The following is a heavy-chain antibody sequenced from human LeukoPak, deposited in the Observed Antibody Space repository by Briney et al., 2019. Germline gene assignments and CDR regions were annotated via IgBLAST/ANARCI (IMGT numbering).Heavy chain of an antibody. V-gene: IGHV4-4*07. CDR1: GGSISSYY. J-gene: IGHJ6*03. CDR3: ARDLGYCSGGSCLLYYYYYYMDV. CDR2: IYTSGST. D-gene: IGHD2-15*01. Sequence: SETLSLTCTVSGGSISSYYWSWIRQPAGKGLEWIRRIYTSGSTTYNPSLKSRVTMSVDTSKNQFSLKLSSVTAADTAVYYCARDLGYCSGGSCLLYYYYYYMDVWGKGTTVTISS.